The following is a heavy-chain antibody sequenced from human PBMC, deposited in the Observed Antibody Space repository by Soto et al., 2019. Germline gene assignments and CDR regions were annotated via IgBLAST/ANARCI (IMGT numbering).Heavy chain of an antibody. CDR1: GGSISSYY. D-gene: IGHD3-22*01. V-gene: IGHV4-59*08. CDR2: IYYSGST. Sequence: SETLSLTCTVSGGSISSYYWSWIRQPPGKGLEWIGYIYYSGSTNYNPSLKSRVTISVDTSKNQFSLKLSSVTAADTAVYYCARHRSYYYDSSGYYYDWFDPWGQGTLVTVSS. J-gene: IGHJ5*02. CDR3: ARHRSYYYDSSGYYYDWFDP.